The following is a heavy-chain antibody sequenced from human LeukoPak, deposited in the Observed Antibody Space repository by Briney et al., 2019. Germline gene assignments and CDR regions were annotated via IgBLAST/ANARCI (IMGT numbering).Heavy chain of an antibody. J-gene: IGHJ5*02. Sequence: PSETLSLTCTVSGGSISSYYWSWIRQPAGKGLEWIGRIYTSGSTNYNPSLKSRVTMSVDTSKNQFSLKLSSVTAADTAVYYCARDQPSYYDFWSGYFRPASEYNWFDPWGQGTLVTVSS. CDR3: ARDQPSYYDFWSGYFRPASEYNWFDP. CDR2: IYTSGST. V-gene: IGHV4-4*07. D-gene: IGHD3-3*01. CDR1: GGSISSYY.